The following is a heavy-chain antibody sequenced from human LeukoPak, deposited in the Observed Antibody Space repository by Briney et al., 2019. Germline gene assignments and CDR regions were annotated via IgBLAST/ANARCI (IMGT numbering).Heavy chain of an antibody. J-gene: IGHJ4*02. D-gene: IGHD6-19*01. Sequence: GGSLRLSCAASGFTFSSYSMNWVRQAPGKGPEWVSSISSSSSYIYYADSVKGRFTISRDNAKNSLYLQMNSLRAEDTAVYYCARGGIAVAGPYYWGQGTLVTVSS. CDR1: GFTFSSYS. V-gene: IGHV3-21*01. CDR3: ARGGIAVAGPYY. CDR2: ISSSSSYI.